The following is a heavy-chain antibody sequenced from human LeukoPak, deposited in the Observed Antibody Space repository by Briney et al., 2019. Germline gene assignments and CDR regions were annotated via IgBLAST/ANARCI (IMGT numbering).Heavy chain of an antibody. V-gene: IGHV1-2*02. CDR2: VNPNRGGT. D-gene: IGHD3-10*01. Sequence: ASVKVSCKTSGYTFNDYYMHWVRQAPGQGLEWMGWVNPNRGGTNYAQKFQGRVTMTRDTSISTAYMELSRLRSDDTAVYYCARGIGTMVRGAKRGFDYWGQGTLVTVSS. J-gene: IGHJ4*02. CDR1: GYTFNDYY. CDR3: ARGIGTMVRGAKRGFDY.